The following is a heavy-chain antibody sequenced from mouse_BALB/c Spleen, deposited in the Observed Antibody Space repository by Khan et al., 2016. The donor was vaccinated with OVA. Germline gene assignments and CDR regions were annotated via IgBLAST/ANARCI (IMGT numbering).Heavy chain of an antibody. CDR3: ASEAYRYDEYYFDY. D-gene: IGHD2-14*01. Sequence: EVELVESGGGSVKPGGSLKLSCAVSGFTFSSYAMSWVRQTPEKRLEWVASISSGGTTYYPDSVKGRFTISRDNARNILYLQMSSLRSEDMAMYYFASEAYRYDEYYFDYWGQGTTLTVSS. J-gene: IGHJ2*01. CDR2: ISSGGTT. CDR1: GFTFSSYA. V-gene: IGHV5-6-5*01.